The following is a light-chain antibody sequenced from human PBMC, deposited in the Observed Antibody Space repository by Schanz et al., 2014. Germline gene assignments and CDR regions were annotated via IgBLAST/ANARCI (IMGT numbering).Light chain of an antibody. J-gene: IGLJ3*02. Sequence: QSALTQPRSVSGSPGQSVSISCTGTSSGVGDLNYVSWYQQLPGKAPRLLIYDINKRPSGVPDRFSGSKSGNTASLTVSGLQAEDEADYYCSSYAGSNNLGVFGGGTKLTVL. CDR3: SSYAGSNNLGV. CDR1: SSGVGDLNY. CDR2: DIN. V-gene: IGLV2-11*01.